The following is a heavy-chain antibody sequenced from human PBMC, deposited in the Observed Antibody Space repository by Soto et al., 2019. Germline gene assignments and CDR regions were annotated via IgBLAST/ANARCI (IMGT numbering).Heavy chain of an antibody. CDR3: ARDRPIYDNVWGSYRYRNGMDV. Sequence: PGGSLRLSCAAFGFTVSSNYMSWVRQAPGKGLEWVSVIYSGGSTYYADSVKGRFTISRDNSKNTLYLQMNSLRVEDTAVYYCARDRPIYDNVWGSYRYRNGMDVWGQGTTVTVSS. D-gene: IGHD3-16*02. CDR2: IYSGGST. J-gene: IGHJ6*02. V-gene: IGHV3-53*01. CDR1: GFTVSSNY.